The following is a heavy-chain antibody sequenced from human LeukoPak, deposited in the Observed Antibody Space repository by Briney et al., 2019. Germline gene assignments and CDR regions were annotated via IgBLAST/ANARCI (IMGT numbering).Heavy chain of an antibody. CDR3: ARCFAWFGELASYYYYGMDV. D-gene: IGHD3-10*01. CDR2: ISTNSGGT. J-gene: IGHJ6*02. V-gene: IGHV1-2*02. Sequence: ASVTVSFTASGYTFTGYYMHWVRQAPGQGLEWMGWISTNSGGTNYAQKFQGRVTMTRDTSISTAYMELSRLRSDDTAVYYCARCFAWFGELASYYYYGMDVWGQGTTVTVSS. CDR1: GYTFTGYY.